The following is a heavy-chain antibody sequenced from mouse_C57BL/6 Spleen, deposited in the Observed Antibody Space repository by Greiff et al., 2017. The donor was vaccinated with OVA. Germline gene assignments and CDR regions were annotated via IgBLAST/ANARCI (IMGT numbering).Heavy chain of an antibody. CDR3: ARDPTTVVATRYFDV. CDR2: IYPRSGNT. V-gene: IGHV1-81*01. Sequence: VQLQQSGAELARPGASVKLSCKASGYTFTSYGISWVKQRTGQGLEWIGEIYPRSGNTYYNEKFKGKATLTADKSSSTAYMELRSLTSEDSAVYFCARDPTTVVATRYFDVWGTGTTVTVSS. D-gene: IGHD1-1*01. J-gene: IGHJ1*03. CDR1: GYTFTSYG.